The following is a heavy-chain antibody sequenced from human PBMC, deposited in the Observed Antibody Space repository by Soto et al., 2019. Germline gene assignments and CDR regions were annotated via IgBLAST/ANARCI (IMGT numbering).Heavy chain of an antibody. CDR2: ITESGSST. V-gene: IGHV3-23*01. CDR1: GFSFSTCA. D-gene: IGHD1-26*01. Sequence: PGGSLRLSCAASGFSFSTCAMSWVRQASGKGLEWVSSITESGSSTYHAESVKGRFNISRDNSKNTLFLQMNSLSAEDTAVYYCAKGGIGRSGLDSWGQGTLVTVSS. CDR3: AKGGIGRSGLDS. J-gene: IGHJ4*02.